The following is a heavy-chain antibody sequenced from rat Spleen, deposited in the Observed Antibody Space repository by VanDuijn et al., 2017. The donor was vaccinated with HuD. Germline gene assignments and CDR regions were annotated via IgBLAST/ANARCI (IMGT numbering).Heavy chain of an antibody. D-gene: IGHD1-7*01. J-gene: IGHJ2*01. CDR1: GYSITSNY. CDR3: ARYRNTMGLFDY. V-gene: IGHV3-1*01. CDR2: ISYSGST. Sequence: EVQFQESGPGLVKPSQSLSLTCSVTGYSITSNYWGWIRKFPGNKMEWMGYISYSGSTSYNPSLKSRISISRDTSKNQFFLQLNSVTTEDTATYYCARYRNTMGLFDYWGQGVMVTVSS.